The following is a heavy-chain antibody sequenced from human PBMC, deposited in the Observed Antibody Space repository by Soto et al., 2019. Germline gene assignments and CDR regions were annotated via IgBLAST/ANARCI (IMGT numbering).Heavy chain of an antibody. D-gene: IGHD1-26*01. V-gene: IGHV2-70*11. CDR1: GFSLSASEVC. CDR2: IDWDDDK. Sequence: SGPTLVYPTQTLTLTCTFSGFSLSASEVCVTWIRQPPGKALEWLARIDWDDDKYYSRSLKTRLTISKDTSNNQVVLTMTNMDPVDTATYYCARSQCGGYYYLNSWGQGTLVTVSS. J-gene: IGHJ4*02. CDR3: ARSQCGGYYYLNS.